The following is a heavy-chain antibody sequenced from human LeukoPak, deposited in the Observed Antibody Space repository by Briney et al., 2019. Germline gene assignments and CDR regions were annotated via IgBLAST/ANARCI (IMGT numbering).Heavy chain of an antibody. Sequence: SETLSLTCTVSGGSISSYYWSWIRQPPGKGLEWIGNIYYSGSTDFYPSLKSRVTISIDTSKNQLSLNLSSVTAADTAVYYCATTGYSSRWYYFDYWGQGSLVTVSS. CDR2: IYYSGST. J-gene: IGHJ4*02. CDR1: GGSISSYY. V-gene: IGHV4-59*01. D-gene: IGHD6-13*01. CDR3: ATTGYSSRWYYFDY.